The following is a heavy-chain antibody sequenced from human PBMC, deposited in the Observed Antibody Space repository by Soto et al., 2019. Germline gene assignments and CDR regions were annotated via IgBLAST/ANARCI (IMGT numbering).Heavy chain of an antibody. D-gene: IGHD5-18*01. Sequence: ASETLSLTCTVSGGSISSSSYYWGWIRQPPGKGLEWIGSIYYSGSTYYNPSLKSRVTISVDTSKNQFSLKLSSVTAADTAVYYCARLAAMVLNYFDYWGQGTLVTVSS. V-gene: IGHV4-39*01. CDR3: ARLAAMVLNYFDY. CDR1: GGSISSSSYY. J-gene: IGHJ4*02. CDR2: IYYSGST.